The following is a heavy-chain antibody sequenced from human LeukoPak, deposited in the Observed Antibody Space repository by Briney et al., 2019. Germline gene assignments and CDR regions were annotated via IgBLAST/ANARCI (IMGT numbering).Heavy chain of an antibody. Sequence: SVKVSCKASGGTFSSYAISWVRQAPGQGLEWMGRIIPILGIANYAQKFQGRVTITADKSTSTAYMELSSLRSEDTAVYYCARDPMDYYDSSGYFEGYWGQGTLVTVSS. D-gene: IGHD3-22*01. CDR2: IIPILGIA. V-gene: IGHV1-69*04. J-gene: IGHJ4*02. CDR3: ARDPMDYYDSSGYFEGY. CDR1: GGTFSSYA.